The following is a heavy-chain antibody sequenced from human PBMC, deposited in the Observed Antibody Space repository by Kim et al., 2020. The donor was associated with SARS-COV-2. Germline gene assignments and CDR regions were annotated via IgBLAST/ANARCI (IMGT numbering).Heavy chain of an antibody. CDR3: TRWSGTGGQLVRSFDN. J-gene: IGHJ4*01. Sequence: SETLSLTCTVSGGSVTDYFWSWIRQPPGKGLEWLGYLHQNWNSHYNPSLKSRVTLSMDTSNNQFSLNLTSVTTADTAVYYFTRWSGTGGQLVRSFDNWG. V-gene: IGHV4-59*02. CDR2: LHQNWNS. D-gene: IGHD6-6*01. CDR1: GGSVTDYF.